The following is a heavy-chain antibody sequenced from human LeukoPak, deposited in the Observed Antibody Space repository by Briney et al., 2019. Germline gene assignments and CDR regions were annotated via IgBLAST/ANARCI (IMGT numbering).Heavy chain of an antibody. CDR3: ARGNMVRGVGSFFDRNWFDP. Sequence: PGGSLRLSCAASGFTFSSYSMNWVRQAPGKGLEWVSSISSSSSYIYYADSVKGRFTISRDNAKNSLYLQMNSLRAEDTAVYYCARGNMVRGVGSFFDRNWFDPWGQGTLVTVSS. V-gene: IGHV3-21*01. J-gene: IGHJ5*02. CDR2: ISSSSSYI. D-gene: IGHD3-10*01. CDR1: GFTFSSYS.